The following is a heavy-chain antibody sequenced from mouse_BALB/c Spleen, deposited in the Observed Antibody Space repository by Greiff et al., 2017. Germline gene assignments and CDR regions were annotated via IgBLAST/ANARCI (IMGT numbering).Heavy chain of an antibody. D-gene: IGHD1-2*01. CDR2: ISYSGST. V-gene: IGHV3-8*02. CDR3: ARRVQFITTATGYFDY. CDR1: GDSITSGY. Sequence: EVQVVESGPSLVKPSQTLSLTCSVTGDSITSGYWNWIRKFPGNKLEYMGYISYSGSTYYNPSLKSRISITRDTSKNQYYLQLNSVTTEDTATYYCARRVQFITTATGYFDYWGQGTTLTVSS. J-gene: IGHJ2*01.